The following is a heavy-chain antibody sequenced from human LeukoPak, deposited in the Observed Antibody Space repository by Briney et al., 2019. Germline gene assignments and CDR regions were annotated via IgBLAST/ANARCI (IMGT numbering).Heavy chain of an antibody. CDR1: GFAFSSYG. J-gene: IGHJ4*02. CDR3: AKGGSSSWDYFDY. Sequence: GGTLRLSCAASGFAFSSYGMSWVRQAPGKGLDWVSTISVSVTSTYYADSVKGRFTISRDTSKNTLHLQMNSLRAEDTAVYYCAKGGSSSWDYFDYWGQGTRVTVSS. D-gene: IGHD6-13*01. V-gene: IGHV3-23*01. CDR2: ISVSVTST.